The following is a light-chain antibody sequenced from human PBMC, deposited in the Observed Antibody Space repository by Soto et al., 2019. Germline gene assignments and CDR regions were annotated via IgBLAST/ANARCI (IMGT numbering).Light chain of an antibody. J-gene: IGKJ3*01. CDR2: AAS. CDR3: QQYGSAPFT. V-gene: IGKV3-20*01. CDR1: QRVTSTY. Sequence: EIVLTQSPDTLSMSPGERAILSCRASQRVTSTYIAWYQQKPGHAPRLLIYAASTRAADIPDRFSGSGSGTDFRHAISRLDPEDCAVYFCQQYGSAPFTFGPGTKLDLK.